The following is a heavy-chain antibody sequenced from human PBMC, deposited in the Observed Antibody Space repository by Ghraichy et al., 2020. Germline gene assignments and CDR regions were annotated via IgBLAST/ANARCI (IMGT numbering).Heavy chain of an antibody. Sequence: ASVKVSCKASGYTFTSYGISWVRQAPGQGLEWMGWISAYNGNTNYAQKLQGRVTMTTDTSTSTAYMELRSLRSDDTAVYYCARTLSSPMVRGGGNDYWGQGTLVTVSS. CDR2: ISAYNGNT. J-gene: IGHJ4*02. V-gene: IGHV1-18*01. CDR1: GYTFTSYG. D-gene: IGHD3-10*01. CDR3: ARTLSSPMVRGGGNDY.